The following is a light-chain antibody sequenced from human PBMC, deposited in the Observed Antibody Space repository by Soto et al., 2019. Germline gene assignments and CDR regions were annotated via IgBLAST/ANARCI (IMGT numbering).Light chain of an antibody. J-gene: IGLJ2*01. CDR1: SGDVGGYNY. CDR2: EVS. Sequence: QSVLTQPPSASGSPGQSVTISCTGTSGDVGGYNYVSWYQQHPGKAPKHVIYEVSERPSGVPDRFSGSKSGNTASLTVSGLQAEDEAIYYCSSYAGSPVVFGGGTKLTVL. V-gene: IGLV2-8*01. CDR3: SSYAGSPVV.